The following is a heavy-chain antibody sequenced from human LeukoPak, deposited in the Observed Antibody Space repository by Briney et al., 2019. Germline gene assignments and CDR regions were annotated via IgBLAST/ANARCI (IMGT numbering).Heavy chain of an antibody. Sequence: SGGSLRLSCAVSGFTLSAYWMTWGRQAPGKGLEWVSNIKQDGSEKYYVDSVKGRFTISRDTAKNSLYLHMNSLRAEDTAVYSCARDQWGPDVWGKGTTVTVSS. J-gene: IGHJ6*04. D-gene: IGHD2-8*01. CDR1: GFTLSAYW. CDR2: IKQDGSEK. CDR3: ARDQWGPDV. V-gene: IGHV3-7*03.